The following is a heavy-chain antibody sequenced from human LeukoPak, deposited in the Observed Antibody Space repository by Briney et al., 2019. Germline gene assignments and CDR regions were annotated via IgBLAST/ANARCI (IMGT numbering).Heavy chain of an antibody. CDR2: INHSGST. Sequence: SETLSLTCAVYGGSFSVYYWSWIRQPPGKGLEWIGEINHSGSTNYNPSLKSRVTISVDTSKNQFSLKLSSVTAADTAVYYCARARVEMAIIRGLCFDYWGQRTLVTVSS. CDR3: ARARVEMAIIRGLCFDY. V-gene: IGHV4-34*01. D-gene: IGHD5-24*01. J-gene: IGHJ4*02. CDR1: GGSFSVYY.